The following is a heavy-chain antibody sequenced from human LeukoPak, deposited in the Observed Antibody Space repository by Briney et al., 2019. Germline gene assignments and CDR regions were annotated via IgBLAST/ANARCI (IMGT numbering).Heavy chain of an antibody. CDR2: INPIGGST. Sequence: ASVKVSCKASGYTFTSYSIHWVRQAPGQGLEWMGIINPIGGSTSYAQIFQGRVTMTRDTSASTAYMELSSLRSEDTAVYYCATNYYGSGTYYSPLLFSFDYWGQGTLVTVSS. J-gene: IGHJ4*02. D-gene: IGHD3-10*01. CDR1: GYTFTSYS. CDR3: ATNYYGSGTYYSPLLFSFDY. V-gene: IGHV1-46*01.